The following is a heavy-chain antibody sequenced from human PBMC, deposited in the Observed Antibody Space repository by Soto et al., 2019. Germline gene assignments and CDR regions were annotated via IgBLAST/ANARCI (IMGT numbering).Heavy chain of an antibody. CDR2: INPKNGGT. D-gene: IGHD5-18*01. J-gene: IGHJ4*01. CDR1: GYTFTYYY. CDR3: ARRDSSGSFDY. V-gene: IGHV1-2*02. Sequence: QVQLVQSGTEAKKPGASVKVSCKASGYTFTYYYIHWVRLAPGHGLEWMGWINPKNGGTSHARKFQGSVTMTRDTSRSTVYMELNRLTSDDMAVYYCARRDSSGSFDYWGPGTLVTVSA.